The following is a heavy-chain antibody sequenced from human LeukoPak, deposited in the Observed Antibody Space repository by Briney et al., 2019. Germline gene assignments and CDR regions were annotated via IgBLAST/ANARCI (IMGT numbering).Heavy chain of an antibody. J-gene: IGHJ4*02. CDR3: ARDNWELRGFDQ. D-gene: IGHD3-10*01. CDR2: IKQDGSEK. V-gene: IGHV3-7*03. CDR1: GFTFSSYW. Sequence: GGSLRLSCAASGFTFSSYWMSWVRQDPGKGREWGANIKQDGSEKYYVDSVKGRFTISRDDAKNSLYLQMNSLRAEDTAIYYCARDNWELRGFDQWGQGTLVTVSS.